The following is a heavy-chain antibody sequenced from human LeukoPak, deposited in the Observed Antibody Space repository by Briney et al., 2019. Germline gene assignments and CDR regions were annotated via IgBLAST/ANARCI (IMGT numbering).Heavy chain of an antibody. D-gene: IGHD6-19*01. CDR3: ARVVRYSSGPLTDLLPYYFDY. Sequence: ASVKVSCKASGYTFTSYAMHWVRQAPGQRLEWMGWINAGNGNTKYSQEFQGRVTITRDASASAVYMELSSLRSDDMAVYYCARVVRYSSGPLTDLLPYYFDYWGQGTLVTVSS. J-gene: IGHJ4*02. CDR2: INAGNGNT. V-gene: IGHV1-3*03. CDR1: GYTFTSYA.